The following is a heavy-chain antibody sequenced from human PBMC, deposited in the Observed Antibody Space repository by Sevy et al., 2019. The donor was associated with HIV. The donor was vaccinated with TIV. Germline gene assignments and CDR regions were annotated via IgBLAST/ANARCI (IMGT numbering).Heavy chain of an antibody. CDR2: IGYDGSNK. CDR3: ARDPRMYGDYLLAYLDS. Sequence: GGSLRLSCAASGFTPSTYGMHWVRQAPGKGLEWVAVIGYDGSNKYYADSVKGRFTISRDNSKNTLFLQMDSLRAEDTAVYYCARDPRMYGDYLLAYLDSRGQGTLVTVSS. CDR1: GFTPSTYG. V-gene: IGHV3-33*01. J-gene: IGHJ4*02. D-gene: IGHD2-8*01.